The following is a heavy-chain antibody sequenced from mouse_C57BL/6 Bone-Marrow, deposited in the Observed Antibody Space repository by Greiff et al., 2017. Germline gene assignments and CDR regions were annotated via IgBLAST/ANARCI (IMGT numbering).Heavy chain of an antibody. Sequence: QVQLQQPGAELVKPGASVKLSCKASGYTFTSYWMHWVKQRPGQGLEWIGMIHPNSGSTNYNEKFKSKATLTVDKSSSTAYMPLSSLTSEDSAVYYCARGEDSTYVGYYYAMDYWGQGTSVTVSS. CDR1: GYTFTSYW. CDR2: IHPNSGST. J-gene: IGHJ4*01. V-gene: IGHV1-64*01. D-gene: IGHD5-1*01. CDR3: ARGEDSTYVGYYYAMDY.